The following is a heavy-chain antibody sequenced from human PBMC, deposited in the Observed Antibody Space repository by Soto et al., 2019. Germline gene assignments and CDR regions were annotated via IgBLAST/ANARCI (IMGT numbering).Heavy chain of an antibody. V-gene: IGHV4-4*07. CDR2: IYTSGST. Sequence: TLSLTCTFSGGSISSYYWSWIRQPAGKGLEWIGRIYTSGSTNYTPSLKRRVTMSVDTTKNQLSLKLSSVTAADTAVYYCARDQTRIVVVPAAISSTANWFDPWGQGTLVTSPQ. D-gene: IGHD2-2*01. J-gene: IGHJ5*02. CDR1: GGSISSYY. CDR3: ARDQTRIVVVPAAISSTANWFDP.